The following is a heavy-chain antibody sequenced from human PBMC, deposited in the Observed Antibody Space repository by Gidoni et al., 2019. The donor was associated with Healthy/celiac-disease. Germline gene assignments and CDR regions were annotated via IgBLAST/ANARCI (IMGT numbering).Heavy chain of an antibody. CDR1: GFAFHDYA. D-gene: IGHD3-9*01. CDR2: ISWNRGTI. J-gene: IGHJ6*04. CDR3: AKGLYYDILTGYFGV. V-gene: IGHV3-9*01. Sequence: EVQLVESGGGLVQPGRYLRLSCAACGFAFHDYAMHWVRKAPGKGLEWVSGISWNRGTIGYADSVKGRFTISRDNAKNSLNLQMNSLRAEDTALYYCAKGLYYDILTGYFGVWGKGTTVTVSS.